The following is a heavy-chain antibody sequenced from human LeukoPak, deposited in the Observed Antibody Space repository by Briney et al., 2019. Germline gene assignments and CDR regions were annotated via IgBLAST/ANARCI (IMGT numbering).Heavy chain of an antibody. J-gene: IGHJ6*03. D-gene: IGHD4-11*01. CDR2: MNPNSGNT. CDR3: ARGPADSNYGASYYYYVDV. Sequence: ASERVSCKASGYTFSNYDINWVRQATGQGLEWMGWMNPNSGNTGYANKFQGRGTITRDTSITTAYMQLSSLRSEDAAVCDCARGPADSNYGASYYYYVDVWGKGSTVSVSS. V-gene: IGHV1-8*03. CDR1: GYTFSNYD.